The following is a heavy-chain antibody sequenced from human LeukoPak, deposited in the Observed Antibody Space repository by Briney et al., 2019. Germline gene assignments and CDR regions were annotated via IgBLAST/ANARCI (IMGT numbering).Heavy chain of an antibody. V-gene: IGHV3-23*01. Sequence: GGSLRLSCAASGFTFSSYAMSWVRQAPGKGLVWDSTISGSSSRTSYADSVKGRFTISRDNSKNTLYLQVNSLRAEDTAIYYCAKGRFGVVATDDAFDIWGQGTIVTVSS. J-gene: IGHJ3*02. D-gene: IGHD5-12*01. CDR1: GFTFSSYA. CDR2: ISGSSSRT. CDR3: AKGRFGVVATDDAFDI.